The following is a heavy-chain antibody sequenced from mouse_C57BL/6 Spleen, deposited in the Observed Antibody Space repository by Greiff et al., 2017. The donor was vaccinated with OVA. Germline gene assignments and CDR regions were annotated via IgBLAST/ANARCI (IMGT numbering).Heavy chain of an antibody. V-gene: IGHV6-6*01. CDR1: GFTFSDAW. CDR3: TRLGRRDFDY. D-gene: IGHD4-1*01. CDR2: IRNKANNHAT. Sequence: EVQRVESGGGLVQPGGSMKLSCAASGFTFSDAWMDWVRQSPEKGLEWVAEIRNKANNHATYYAESVKGRFTISRDDSKSSVYLQMNSLRAEDTGIYYCTRLGRRDFDYWGQGTTLTVSS. J-gene: IGHJ2*01.